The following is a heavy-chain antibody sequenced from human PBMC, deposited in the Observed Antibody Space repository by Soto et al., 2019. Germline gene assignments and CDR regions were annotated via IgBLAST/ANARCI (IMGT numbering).Heavy chain of an antibody. Sequence: PSETLSLTCTVSGGSISSYYWSWIRQPPGKGLEWIGYIYYSGSTNYNPSLKSRVTISVDTSKNQVSRKLSSVTAADTAVYYCARDSSSSSVGPRSKYNWFDPWGQGTLVTVSS. D-gene: IGHD6-6*01. CDR2: IYYSGST. J-gene: IGHJ5*02. V-gene: IGHV4-59*01. CDR1: GGSISSYY. CDR3: ARDSSSSSVGPRSKYNWFDP.